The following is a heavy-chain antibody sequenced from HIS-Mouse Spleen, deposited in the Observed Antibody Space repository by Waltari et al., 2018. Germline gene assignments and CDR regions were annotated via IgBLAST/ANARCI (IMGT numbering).Heavy chain of an antibody. CDR2: IYYSGST. CDR1: GCSISSSSYY. V-gene: IGHV4-39*07. D-gene: IGHD3-10*01. Sequence: QLQLQESGPGLVKPSETLSLTCTVSGCSISSSSYYWGWIRQPPGKGLEWIGSIYYSGSTYYNPSLKSRVTISVDTSKNQFSLKLSSVTAADTAVYYCAREFGLLPPISSRDYDAFDIWGQGTMVTVSS. CDR3: AREFGLLPPISSRDYDAFDI. J-gene: IGHJ3*02.